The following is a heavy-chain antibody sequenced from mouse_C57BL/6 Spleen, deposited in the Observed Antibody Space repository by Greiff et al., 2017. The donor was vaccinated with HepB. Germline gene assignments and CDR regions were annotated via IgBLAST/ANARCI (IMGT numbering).Heavy chain of an antibody. CDR2: INPNNGGT. Sequence: VQLQQSGPELVKPGASVKISCKASGYTFTDYYMNWVKQSHGKSLEWIGDINPNNGGTSYNQKLKGKATLTVDKSSSTAYMELRSLTSEDSAVYYCARSDYDYDGGSYYAMDYWGQGTSVTVSS. CDR3: ARSDYDYDGGSYYAMDY. D-gene: IGHD2-4*01. CDR1: GYTFTDYY. V-gene: IGHV1-26*01. J-gene: IGHJ4*01.